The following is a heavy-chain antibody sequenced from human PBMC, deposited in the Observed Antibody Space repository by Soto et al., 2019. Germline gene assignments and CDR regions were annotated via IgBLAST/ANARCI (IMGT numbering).Heavy chain of an antibody. CDR1: GGTFSSYT. J-gene: IGHJ6*03. CDR3: ARVNCSGGSCYSSGYYYYYMDV. Sequence: VQLVQSGAEVKQPGSSVKVSCKASGGTFSSYTISWVRQAPGQGLEWMGRIIPILGIANYAQKFQGRVTITADKSTSTAYMELSSLRSEDTAVYYCARVNCSGGSCYSSGYYYYYMDVWGKGTTVTVSS. V-gene: IGHV1-69*02. CDR2: IIPILGIA. D-gene: IGHD2-15*01.